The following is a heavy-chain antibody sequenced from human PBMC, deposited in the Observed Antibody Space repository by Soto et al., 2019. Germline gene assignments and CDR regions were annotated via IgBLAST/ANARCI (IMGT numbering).Heavy chain of an antibody. Sequence: PGGSMRLSCAASGFPFSGYDRHWVRKATGKGLEWVSAIGTAGDTYYPGSVKGRFTISRENAKNSLYLQMNSLRAGDTAVYYCARGNQLLLGPPWDVWGKGTTVTVSS. CDR3: ARGNQLLLGPPWDV. J-gene: IGHJ6*04. V-gene: IGHV3-13*01. D-gene: IGHD2-2*01. CDR2: IGTAGDT. CDR1: GFPFSGYD.